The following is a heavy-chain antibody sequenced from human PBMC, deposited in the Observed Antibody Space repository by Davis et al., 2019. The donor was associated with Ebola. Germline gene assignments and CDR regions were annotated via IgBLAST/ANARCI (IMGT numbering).Heavy chain of an antibody. CDR3: ARDGCSDGVCHIEH. J-gene: IGHJ4*02. V-gene: IGHV1-18*04. D-gene: IGHD2-8*01. CDR1: GYTFSTYG. CDR2: ISTSNGNT. Sequence: AASVKVSCKASGYTFSTYGIAWVRQAPGQEFEWMGWISTSNGNTRYAQRLQGRVTLTMDTSTSIAYLELRSLRSDDTAMYYCARDGCSDGVCHIEHWGQGTLVTVSS.